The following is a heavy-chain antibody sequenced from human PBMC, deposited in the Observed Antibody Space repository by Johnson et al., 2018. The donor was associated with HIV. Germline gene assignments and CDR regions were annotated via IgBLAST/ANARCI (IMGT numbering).Heavy chain of an antibody. D-gene: IGHD6-19*01. J-gene: IGHJ3*02. V-gene: IGHV3-9*01. CDR3: AKVWAVAGRGTHDAFDI. CDR2: ISWNSGGI. Sequence: QLEESGGGLVQPGRSLRLSCAASGFTFDDYAMHWVRQAPGKGLEWVSGISWNSGGIGYADSVKGRFTISRDNAKNSLYLQMNTLRPEEPAFYYCAKVWAVAGRGTHDAFDIGGQGTMVTVSS. CDR1: GFTFDDYA.